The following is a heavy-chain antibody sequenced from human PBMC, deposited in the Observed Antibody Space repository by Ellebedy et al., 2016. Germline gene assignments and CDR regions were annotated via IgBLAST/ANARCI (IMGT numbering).Heavy chain of an antibody. D-gene: IGHD4-11*01. CDR3: ARGPVYYYYYYGMEV. CDR1: GGSFSGYY. Sequence: SETLSLTCAVYGGSFSGYYWSWIRQPPGKGLEWIGEINHSGSTNYNPSLKSRVTISVDTSKNQFSLKLSSVTAADTAVYYCARGPVYYYYYYGMEVWGQGTTVTVSS. J-gene: IGHJ6*02. CDR2: INHSGST. V-gene: IGHV4-34*01.